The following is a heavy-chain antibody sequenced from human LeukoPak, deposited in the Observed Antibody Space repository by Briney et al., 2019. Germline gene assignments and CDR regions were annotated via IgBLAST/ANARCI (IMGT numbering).Heavy chain of an antibody. CDR1: GYTFTCYG. CDR3: ARAPPFIAVAGSGNWFDP. CDR2: ISAYNGNT. Sequence: ASVKVSCKASGYTFTCYGISWVRQAPGQGLEWMGWISAYNGNTNYAQKLQGRVTMTTDTSTSTAYVELRSLRSDDTAVYYCARAPPFIAVAGSGNWFDPWGQGTLVTVSS. J-gene: IGHJ5*02. V-gene: IGHV1-18*01. D-gene: IGHD6-19*01.